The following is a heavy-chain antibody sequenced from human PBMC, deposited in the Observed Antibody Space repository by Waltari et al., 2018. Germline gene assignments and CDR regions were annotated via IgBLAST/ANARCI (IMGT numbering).Heavy chain of an antibody. CDR2: ISFDGSKK. Sequence: QMVESGGGVVQPGRSLRLSCEVSGFTFSTYGMHWVRQAPGKGLEWVAFISFDGSKKKDGDSVKGRLTSSRDNSRFFLKLNSRTAVDTAMYFCARGGGLYYNDGSGPIDYWGQGTLVTVSS. CDR1: GFTFSTYG. CDR3: ARGGGLYYNDGSGPIDY. J-gene: IGHJ4*02. D-gene: IGHD3-22*01. V-gene: IGHV3-33*05.